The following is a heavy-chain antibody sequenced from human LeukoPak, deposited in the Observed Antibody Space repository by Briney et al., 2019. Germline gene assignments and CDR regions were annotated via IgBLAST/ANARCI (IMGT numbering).Heavy chain of an antibody. V-gene: IGHV3-23*01. CDR3: AKALPATIFGSDFDY. CDR2: ISGSGGST. Sequence: GGSLRLSCAASGFTFSSYAMSWVRQAPGKGLEWVSAISGSGGSTYYADSVKGRFTISRDNSKNTLYLQMNSLRAEDTAVYYCAKALPATIFGSDFDYWGQGTLVTVPS. J-gene: IGHJ4*02. D-gene: IGHD3-3*01. CDR1: GFTFSSYA.